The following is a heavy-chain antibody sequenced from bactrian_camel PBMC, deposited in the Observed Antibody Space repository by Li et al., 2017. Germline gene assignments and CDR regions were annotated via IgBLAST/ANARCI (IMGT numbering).Heavy chain of an antibody. Sequence: HVQLVESGGGSVQPGGSLSLSCAATTYTPRFRKICIGWFRQSPGHHREVVATLYTGGGEPFYRDDVEGRFTISRADSGNTVHLQMDSLSPEDTAVYYCAADFITARGFPADCLPGRNEFGYWGQGTQVTVS. CDR2: LYTGGGEP. CDR3: AADFITARGFPADCLPGRNEFGY. D-gene: IGHD5*01. CDR1: TYTPRFRKIC. V-gene: IGHV3S54*01. J-gene: IGHJ6*01.